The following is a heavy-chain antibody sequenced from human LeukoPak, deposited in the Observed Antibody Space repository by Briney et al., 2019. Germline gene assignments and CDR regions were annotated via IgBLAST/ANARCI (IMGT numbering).Heavy chain of an antibody. CDR1: GFTFSTYT. D-gene: IGHD6-13*01. J-gene: IGHJ4*02. CDR3: ARGAAAGTSRFDY. Sequence: PGRSLRLSCAASGFTFSTYTMNWVRQAPGKGLEWVSYISSSSSTIYHADSVKGRFTISRDNAKNSLYLQMNSLRAEDTAVYYCARGAAAGTSRFDYWGQGTLVTVSS. V-gene: IGHV3-48*01. CDR2: ISSSSSTI.